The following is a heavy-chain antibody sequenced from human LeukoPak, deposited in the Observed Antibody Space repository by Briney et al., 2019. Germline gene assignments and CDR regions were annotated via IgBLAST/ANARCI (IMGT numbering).Heavy chain of an antibody. Sequence: PGGSLRLSCAASGFTFRIFGLNWVRQAPGKGPEWVSYIDARSGITYYADSVQGRFTISRDDARESVFLQMDGLRVDDTAVYYCARTHDFGRGPPGDAFDNWGPGTWVIVSS. V-gene: IGHV3-48*04. J-gene: IGHJ3*02. CDR3: ARTHDFGRGPPGDAFDN. CDR2: IDARSGIT. CDR1: GFTFRIFG. D-gene: IGHD3-3*01.